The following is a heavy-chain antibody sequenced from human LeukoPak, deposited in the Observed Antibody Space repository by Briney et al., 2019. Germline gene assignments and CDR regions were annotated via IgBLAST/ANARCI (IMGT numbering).Heavy chain of an antibody. V-gene: IGHV3-30*18. J-gene: IGHJ4*02. Sequence: GGSLRLSCAASGFTFSSYGMHWVRQAPGKGLEWVAVISYDGSNKYYADSVKGRFTISRDNSKNTLYLQMNSLRAEDTAVYYCAKDRGSDWKTFDYWGQGTLVTVSS. CDR1: GFTFSSYG. CDR3: AKDRGSDWKTFDY. CDR2: ISYDGSNK. D-gene: IGHD6-19*01.